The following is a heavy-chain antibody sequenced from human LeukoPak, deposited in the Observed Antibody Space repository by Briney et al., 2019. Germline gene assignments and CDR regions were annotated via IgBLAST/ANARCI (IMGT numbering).Heavy chain of an antibody. J-gene: IGHJ4*02. CDR1: GGTFSSYA. CDR2: IIPIFGTA. D-gene: IGHD5-12*01. Sequence: ASVKVSCKASGGTFSSYAISWVRQAPGQGLEWMGGIIPIFGTANYAQKFQGRVTITADESTSTAYMGLSSLRSEDTAVYYCATGGSGYIFTPFDYWGQGTLVTVSS. V-gene: IGHV1-69*01. CDR3: ATGGSGYIFTPFDY.